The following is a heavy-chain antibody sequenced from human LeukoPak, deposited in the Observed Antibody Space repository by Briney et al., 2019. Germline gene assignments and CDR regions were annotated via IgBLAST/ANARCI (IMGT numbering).Heavy chain of an antibody. Sequence: PGRYLRLSCVASGFAFSSYSMQWVRQAPGKGLEWVAVISYDGSRKYDADSVKGRFTISRDNSKNTLYLQMNSLRTEDTAVYYCARLPGYCSSNSCYKMTIPFDYWGQGTLVTVSS. CDR1: GFAFSSYS. CDR2: ISYDGSRK. D-gene: IGHD2-2*02. V-gene: IGHV3-30-3*01. CDR3: ARLPGYCSSNSCYKMTIPFDY. J-gene: IGHJ4*02.